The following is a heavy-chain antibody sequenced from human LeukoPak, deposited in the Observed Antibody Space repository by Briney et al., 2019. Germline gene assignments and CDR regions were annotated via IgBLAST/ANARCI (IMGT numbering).Heavy chain of an antibody. V-gene: IGHV3-21*04. Sequence: GGSLRLSCAASGFTFSSYSMNWVRQAPGKGLEWVSSISSSSSYIYYADSVKGRFTISRDNAKNSLYLQMNSLRAEDTALYYCAKGKQWLVRGGGFDPWGQGTLVTVSS. D-gene: IGHD6-19*01. CDR1: GFTFSSYS. CDR3: AKGKQWLVRGGGFDP. CDR2: ISSSSSYI. J-gene: IGHJ5*02.